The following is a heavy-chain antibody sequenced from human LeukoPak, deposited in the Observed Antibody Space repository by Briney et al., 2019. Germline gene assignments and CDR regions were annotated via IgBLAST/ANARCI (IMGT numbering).Heavy chain of an antibody. Sequence: ETLSLTCTVSGGSISSYDWSWIRQPPGKGLEWMGYIYYGGSNNYNPSLKSRGTISVNTSKNQFSLMLSSVSAADPAVYSCASGDLRVYHWFDPWGQGTLVTVSS. CDR1: GGSISSYD. J-gene: IGHJ5*02. CDR3: ASGDLRVYHWFDP. CDR2: IYYGGSN. V-gene: IGHV4-59*01. D-gene: IGHD2-8*01.